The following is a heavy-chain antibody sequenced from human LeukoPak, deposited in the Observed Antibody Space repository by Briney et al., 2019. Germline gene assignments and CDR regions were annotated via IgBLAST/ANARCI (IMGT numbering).Heavy chain of an antibody. D-gene: IGHD4-17*01. V-gene: IGHV3-23*01. CDR3: AKVGLRLGGDY. Sequence: PGGSLRLSCAVSGFTFSSYGMSWVRQAPGKGLEWVSGISNSGGSTYYADSVKGRFTISRDNSKNTPYLQMNSLRAEDTAVYYCAKVGLRLGGDYWGQGTLVTVSS. J-gene: IGHJ4*02. CDR1: GFTFSSYG. CDR2: ISNSGGST.